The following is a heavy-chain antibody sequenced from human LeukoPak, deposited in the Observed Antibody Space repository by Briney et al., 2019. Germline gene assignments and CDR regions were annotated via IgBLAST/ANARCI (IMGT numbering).Heavy chain of an antibody. Sequence: SETLSLTCTVSGDSISSNNYYWAWIRQPPGKGLEWIGSIPYSGSTYYNPSLKSRVTMSVDTSKNQFSLKLSSVTAADTAVYYSARYKDYYVSGSYYKTFDYWGQGTLVTVSS. J-gene: IGHJ4*02. CDR3: ARYKDYYVSGSYYKTFDY. CDR2: IPYSGST. D-gene: IGHD3-10*01. V-gene: IGHV4-39*07. CDR1: GDSISSNNYY.